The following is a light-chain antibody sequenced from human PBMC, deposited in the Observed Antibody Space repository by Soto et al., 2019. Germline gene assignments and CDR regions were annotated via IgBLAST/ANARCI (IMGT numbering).Light chain of an antibody. Sequence: EIVLTQSPATLSLSPGERATLSCRASQSISSYLAWYQQKPGQAPRLLIYDASNRATGIPVRFSGSGSGTDFTLIISRLEPEDLAVYYGQQRSNWPLTFGPGTKVDIK. V-gene: IGKV3-11*01. CDR3: QQRSNWPLT. CDR2: DAS. J-gene: IGKJ3*01. CDR1: QSISSY.